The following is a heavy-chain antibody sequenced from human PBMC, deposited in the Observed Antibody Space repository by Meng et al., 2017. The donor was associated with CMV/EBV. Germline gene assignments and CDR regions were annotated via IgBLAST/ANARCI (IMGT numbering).Heavy chain of an antibody. J-gene: IGHJ4*02. CDR1: GVTFSSCT. D-gene: IGHD2-2*01. CDR2: ITPIFGVA. V-gene: IGHV1-69*13. Sequence: SVKVSCKASGVTFSSCTLSWVRQAPGQGLEWMGGITPIFGVAQYAQNFQGRVTITADEYKNTAYRDVSSLRSEDTAVYYGATGATTSRFRVDYWGQGTMVTVSS. CDR3: ATGATTSRFRVDY.